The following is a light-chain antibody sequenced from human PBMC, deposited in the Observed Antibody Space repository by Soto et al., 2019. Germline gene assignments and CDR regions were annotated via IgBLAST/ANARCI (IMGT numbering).Light chain of an antibody. J-gene: IGKJ1*01. CDR3: QQYGSSPWT. CDR2: GAS. Sequence: EIVLTQSPGTLSLSPGEGATLSCRASQSVRSNYLAWYQQKPGQAPRLLIYGASSRDTGIPDRFSGSGYGTAFTLTISRLEPEDFAVYYCQQYGSSPWTFGQGTKVEIK. CDR1: QSVRSNY. V-gene: IGKV3-20*01.